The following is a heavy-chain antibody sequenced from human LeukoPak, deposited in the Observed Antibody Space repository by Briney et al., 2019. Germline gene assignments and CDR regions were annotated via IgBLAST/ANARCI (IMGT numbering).Heavy chain of an antibody. CDR1: GGSISSYY. V-gene: IGHV4-59*01. D-gene: IGHD6-13*01. CDR2: IYYSGST. CDR3: ARADIAAGTKGWLQPNYDY. J-gene: IGHJ4*02. Sequence: PSETLSLTCTVSGGSISSYYWSWIRQPPGKGLEWIGYIYYSGSTNYNPSLKSRVTISVDTSKNQFSLKLSSVTAADTAVYYCARADIAAGTKGWLQPNYDYWGQGTLVTVSS.